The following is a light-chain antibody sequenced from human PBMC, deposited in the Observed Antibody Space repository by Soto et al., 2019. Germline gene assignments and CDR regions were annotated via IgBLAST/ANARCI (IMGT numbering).Light chain of an antibody. CDR1: SSDVGSYNR. Sequence: QSVLTQPPSVSGSPGQSVTISCTGTSSDVGSYNRVSWYQQPPGTAPKLMIYEVSNRRSGVPDRFSGSKSGNTASLTISGLQAEDEADYYCSSYTSSSTLFGGGTKLTVL. CDR3: SSYTSSSTL. V-gene: IGLV2-18*02. J-gene: IGLJ2*01. CDR2: EVS.